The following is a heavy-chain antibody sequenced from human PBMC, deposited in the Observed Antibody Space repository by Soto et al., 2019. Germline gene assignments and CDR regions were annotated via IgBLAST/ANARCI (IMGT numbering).Heavy chain of an antibody. CDR2: ISDTGGST. J-gene: IGHJ4*02. Sequence: EVQLMESGGGLVQPGGSLKLSCVASGFTFDSYAMNWVRQAPGKGLEWVSGISDTGGSTNYAGSVKGRFTISRDNSKKSLYLHVNSLRAEDTAVYYCAKEEIGDEAYFDYWGQGILVTFSS. V-gene: IGHV3-23*01. CDR3: AKEEIGDEAYFDY. CDR1: GFTFDSYA.